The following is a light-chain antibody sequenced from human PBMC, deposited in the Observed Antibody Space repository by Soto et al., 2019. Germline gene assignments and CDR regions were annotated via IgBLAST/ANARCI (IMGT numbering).Light chain of an antibody. V-gene: IGLV3-25*02. Sequence: SYELTQPPSVSVSPGQTARITCSGDALPKQDAYWYQQKPGQAPVLVIYKDSDRQSRIPERFSGSSSGTTVTLTISGVQAEDEADYYCQSADSRGTYVFGTGTKLTVL. CDR3: QSADSRGTYV. J-gene: IGLJ1*01. CDR2: KDS. CDR1: ALPKQD.